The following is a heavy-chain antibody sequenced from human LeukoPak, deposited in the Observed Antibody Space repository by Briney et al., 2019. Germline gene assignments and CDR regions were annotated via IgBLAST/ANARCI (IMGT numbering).Heavy chain of an antibody. CDR3: ARDSHVLWFGDFDY. V-gene: IGHV3-21*01. CDR1: GFTFSSYS. J-gene: IGHJ4*02. Sequence: PGGSLRLSCAASGFTFSSYSMNWVRQAPGKGLEWVSSISSSSSYIYYADSVKGRFTISRDNAKNSLYLQMNSLRAEDTAVYYCARDSHVLWFGDFDYWGQGTLVTVSS. CDR2: ISSSSSYI. D-gene: IGHD3-10*01.